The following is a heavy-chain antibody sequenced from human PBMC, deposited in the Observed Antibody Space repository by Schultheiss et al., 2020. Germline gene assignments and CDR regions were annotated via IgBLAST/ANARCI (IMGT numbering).Heavy chain of an antibody. D-gene: IGHD3-16*01. CDR3: ARHVDYDYVWGSYWASYYFDY. Sequence: SETLSLTCAVSGGSISSSNWWSWVRQPPGKGLEWIGEIYHSGSTYYNPSLKSRVTISVDTSKNQFSLKLSSVTAADTAVYYCARHVDYDYVWGSYWASYYFDYWGQGNLVTVSS. CDR2: IYHSGST. CDR1: GGSISSSNW. V-gene: IGHV4-4*02. J-gene: IGHJ4*02.